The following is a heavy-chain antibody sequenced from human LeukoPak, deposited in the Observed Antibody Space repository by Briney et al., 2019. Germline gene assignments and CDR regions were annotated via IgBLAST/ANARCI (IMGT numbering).Heavy chain of an antibody. D-gene: IGHD3-3*01. Sequence: GGSLRLSCAASGFTFDDYAMHWVRQAPGKGLEWVSGISWNSANIGYADSVKGRFTISRDNAKNSLFLQMNSLRAEDTAVYYCARDSNYDFWSGYFNGNYYYYMDVWGKGTTVTVSS. J-gene: IGHJ6*03. V-gene: IGHV3-9*01. CDR2: ISWNSANI. CDR1: GFTFDDYA. CDR3: ARDSNYDFWSGYFNGNYYYYMDV.